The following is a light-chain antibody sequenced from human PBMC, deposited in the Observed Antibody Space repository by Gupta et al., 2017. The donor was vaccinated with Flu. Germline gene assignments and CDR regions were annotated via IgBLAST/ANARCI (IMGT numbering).Light chain of an antibody. CDR3: ETSDDRLSRFV. CDR1: RSTMGRKF. V-gene: IGLV1-47*01. J-gene: IGLJ3*02. CDR2: KNT. Sequence: RVTITISGSRSTMGRKFVYWYQQLPGQAPTLLMYKNTQRPSGVPDRFSGSKSGTSDSLAITGLRSEDEARYYCETSDDRLSRFVFGGGTKMTVL.